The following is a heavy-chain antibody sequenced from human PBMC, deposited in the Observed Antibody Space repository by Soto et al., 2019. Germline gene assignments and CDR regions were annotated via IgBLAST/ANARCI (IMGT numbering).Heavy chain of an antibody. Sequence: PGGSLRLSCAASGFTFSSYAMSWVRQAPGKGLEWVSAISGSGGSTYYADSVKGRFTISRDNSKNTLYPQMNSLRAEDTAVYYCAKVIVRYYDSSGYSIPYYYYGMDVWGQGTTVTVSS. V-gene: IGHV3-23*01. D-gene: IGHD3-22*01. J-gene: IGHJ6*02. CDR1: GFTFSSYA. CDR2: ISGSGGST. CDR3: AKVIVRYYDSSGYSIPYYYYGMDV.